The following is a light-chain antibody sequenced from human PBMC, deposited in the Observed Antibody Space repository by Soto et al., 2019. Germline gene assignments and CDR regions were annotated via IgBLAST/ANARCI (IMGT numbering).Light chain of an antibody. V-gene: IGKV3-20*01. CDR3: QQYYNWSGT. Sequence: EIVFTQSPGTLSLSPGERATLSCRASQSVSSSYLAWYQQKPGQAPRLLIYGASSRATGIPDRFSGSGSGTEFTLTISSMQSEYFAVYYCQQYYNWSGTFGQGTKVDIK. J-gene: IGKJ2*01. CDR2: GAS. CDR1: QSVSSSY.